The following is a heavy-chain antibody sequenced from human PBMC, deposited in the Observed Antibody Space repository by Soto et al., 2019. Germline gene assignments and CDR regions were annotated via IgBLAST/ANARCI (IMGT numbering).Heavy chain of an antibody. D-gene: IGHD4-17*01. J-gene: IGHJ6*02. Sequence: SGPTLVNPTETLTLTCTVSGFSLSNARMGVSWIRQPPGKALEWLAHIFSNDGKSYSTSLKSRLTISKDTSKSQVVLTMTNMDPVDTATYYCARSTVVRHYYYYYGMDVWGQGTTVTVSS. CDR3: ARSTVVRHYYYYYGMDV. CDR2: IFSNDGK. V-gene: IGHV2-26*01. CDR1: GFSLSNARMG.